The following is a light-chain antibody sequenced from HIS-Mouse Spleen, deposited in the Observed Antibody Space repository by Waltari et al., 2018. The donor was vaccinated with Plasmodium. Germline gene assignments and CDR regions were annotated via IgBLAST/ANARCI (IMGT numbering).Light chain of an antibody. J-gene: IGKJ1*01. V-gene: IGKV3-20*01. CDR2: VAS. CDR1: QSVSSSY. Sequence: EIVLTQSPGTLSLSPGERATLSCRASQSVSSSYLAWYQQKPGQSPRLIIYVASSRATGIPDRFSGSGSGTDFTLTISRLEPEDFAVYYCQQYGSSGTFGQGTKVEIK. CDR3: QQYGSSGT.